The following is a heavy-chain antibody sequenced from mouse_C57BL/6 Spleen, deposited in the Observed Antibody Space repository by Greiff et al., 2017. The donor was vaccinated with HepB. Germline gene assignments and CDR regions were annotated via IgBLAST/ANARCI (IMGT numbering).Heavy chain of an antibody. D-gene: IGHD2-4*01. V-gene: IGHV1-81*01. CDR2: IYPRSGNT. CDR3: AFLYYDYEGWFAY. CDR1: GYTFTSYG. Sequence: QVQLKESGAELARPGASVKLSCKASGYTFTSYGISWVKQRTGQGLEWIGEIYPRSGNTYYNEKFKGKATLTADKSSSTAYMELRSLTSEDSAVYFCAFLYYDYEGWFAYWGQGTLVTVSA. J-gene: IGHJ3*01.